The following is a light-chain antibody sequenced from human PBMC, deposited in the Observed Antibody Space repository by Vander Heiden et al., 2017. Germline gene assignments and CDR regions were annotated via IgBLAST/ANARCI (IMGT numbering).Light chain of an antibody. J-gene: IGKJ1*01. CDR2: KAS. CDR1: QSISNY. CDR3: QQFNSYPVT. Sequence: DIQVTQSPSTLSAAVGERVTITCRASQSISNYLAWYQQKPGKAPRLLIYKASSIESGVPLRFSGSGSGTEFTLTISSLQPDDFATYYCQQFNSYPVTFGQGTKVEIK. V-gene: IGKV1-5*03.